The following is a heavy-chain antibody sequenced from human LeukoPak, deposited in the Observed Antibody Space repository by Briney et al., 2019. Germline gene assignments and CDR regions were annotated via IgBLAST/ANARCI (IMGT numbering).Heavy chain of an antibody. V-gene: IGHV4-34*01. CDR3: ARGLTYYYDSSGYYSSYYFDY. CDR2: INHSGST. J-gene: IGHJ4*02. CDR1: GGSFSGYY. Sequence: SETLSLTCAVYGGSFSGYYWSWIRQPPAKGLEWIGEINHSGSTNYNPSLKSRVTISVDTSKNQFSLKLSSVTAADTAVYYCARGLTYYYDSSGYYSSYYFDYWGQGTLVTVSS. D-gene: IGHD3-22*01.